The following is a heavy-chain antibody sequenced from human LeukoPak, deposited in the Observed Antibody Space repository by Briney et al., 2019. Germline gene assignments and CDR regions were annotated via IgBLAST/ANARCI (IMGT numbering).Heavy chain of an antibody. CDR2: INPNSGDT. D-gene: IGHD3-9*01. J-gene: IGHJ4*02. CDR1: EYTFTGYY. CDR3: ATDYRRGYDILTGYY. V-gene: IGHV1-2*06. Sequence: ASVKVSCKASEYTFTGYYMHWVRQAPGQGLEWMGRINPNSGDTNYAQKFQGRVTMTRDTSISTAYMELSRLRSEDTAVYYCATDYRRGYDILTGYYWGQGTLVTVSS.